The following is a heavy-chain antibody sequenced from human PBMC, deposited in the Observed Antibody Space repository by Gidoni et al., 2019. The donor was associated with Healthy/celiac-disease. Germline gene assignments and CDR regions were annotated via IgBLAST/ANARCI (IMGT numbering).Heavy chain of an antibody. D-gene: IGHD4-17*01. Sequence: QVHLLQSGAEVKTPGASVQVSCKASGYTFTRYDINWVRQATGQGLEWMGWMNPNSGNTGYAQKFQGRVTMTRNTSISTAYMELSSLRSEDTAVYYCARVMTTVTINDYWGQGTLVTVSS. CDR1: GYTFTRYD. V-gene: IGHV1-8*01. CDR3: ARVMTTVTINDY. J-gene: IGHJ4*02. CDR2: MNPNSGNT.